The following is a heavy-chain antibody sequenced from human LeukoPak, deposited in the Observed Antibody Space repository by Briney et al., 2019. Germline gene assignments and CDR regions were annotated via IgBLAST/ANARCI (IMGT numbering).Heavy chain of an antibody. Sequence: GGSLRLSCAASGFTFSNAWMSWVRQAPGKGLEWVSAISGAGGSTFYADSVKGRFTISRDNSKNTLSLQMNSLRVEDTAVFYCAKNSLDCSGGSCYSEGAFDIWGQGTMVTVSS. CDR3: AKNSLDCSGGSCYSEGAFDI. V-gene: IGHV3-23*01. CDR2: ISGAGGST. CDR1: GFTFSNAW. J-gene: IGHJ3*02. D-gene: IGHD2-15*01.